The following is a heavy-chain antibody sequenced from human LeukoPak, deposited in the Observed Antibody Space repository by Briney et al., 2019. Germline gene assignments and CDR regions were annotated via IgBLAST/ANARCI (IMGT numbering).Heavy chain of an antibody. CDR2: IYGSGYT. CDR3: ARETSLAGFASGLGFNY. J-gene: IGHJ4*02. D-gene: IGHD6-19*01. Sequence: PSETLSLTCTVSGGSISGWYWSWIRQPPGKGLEWIGYIYGSGYTNYNPSLKSRVTMSIDTSKNHFSLKLTSVTAADTATYYCARETSLAGFASGLGFNYWGQGILVTVSS. V-gene: IGHV4-59*01. CDR1: GGSISGWY.